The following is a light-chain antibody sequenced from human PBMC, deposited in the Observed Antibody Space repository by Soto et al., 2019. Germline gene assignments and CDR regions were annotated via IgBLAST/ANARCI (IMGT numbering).Light chain of an antibody. J-gene: IGKJ2*01. V-gene: IGKV3-20*01. CDR2: GAS. CDR1: QSVSSN. Sequence: EIVMTQCPATLSVSPGERATLSCRASQSVSSNLAWYQQKPGQAPRLLIYGASSRATGIPDRFSGSGSATDFTLTISRLEPEDSAVYYCQHYDSSPPYTFGQGTKVDI. CDR3: QHYDSSPPYT.